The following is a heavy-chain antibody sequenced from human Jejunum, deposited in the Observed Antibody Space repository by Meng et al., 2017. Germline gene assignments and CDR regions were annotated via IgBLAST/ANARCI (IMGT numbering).Heavy chain of an antibody. V-gene: IGHV3-15*01. J-gene: IGHJ6*02. CDR2: IKSKTDGGTT. CDR3: TTGTSITNFHGLYV. Sequence: GGSLRLSCVVSGFTFSNGWMAWVRQAPGKGLEWVGRIKSKTDGGTTEYAAPVKGRFTISRDDSINTLYLQMNSLKTEDTAVYYCTTGTSITNFHGLYVWGQGTTVTVSS. CDR1: GFTFSNGW. D-gene: IGHD3-3*01.